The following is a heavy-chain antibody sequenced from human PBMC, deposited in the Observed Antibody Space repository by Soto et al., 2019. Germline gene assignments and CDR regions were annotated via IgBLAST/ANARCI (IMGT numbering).Heavy chain of an antibody. Sequence: GGSLRLSCAASGFTFSDYYMSWIRQAPGKGLEWVSYVSSSGSTIYYADSVKGRFTISRDNAKNSLYLQMNSLRAEDTAVYYCARVSLRGPSGPSGYFDYWGQGTLVTVSS. J-gene: IGHJ4*02. CDR2: VSSSGSTI. CDR1: GFTFSDYY. CDR3: ARVSLRGPSGPSGYFDY. V-gene: IGHV3-11*01. D-gene: IGHD3-3*01.